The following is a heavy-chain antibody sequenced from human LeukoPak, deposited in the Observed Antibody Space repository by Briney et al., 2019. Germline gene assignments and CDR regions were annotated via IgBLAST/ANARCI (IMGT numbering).Heavy chain of an antibody. CDR2: YSGSCGTR. CDR3: AKASYYYDSSGYYRLGYFNY. CDR1: GFTFSSYA. V-gene: IGHV3-23*01. D-gene: IGHD3-22*01. J-gene: IGHJ4*02. Sequence: GGSLRLSCAASGFTFSSYAMSWVRQAPGKGLEGVSGYSGSCGTRYYADSVKGRFTISRDNSKNTLYLQMNTLRAEDMAVYYCAKASYYYDSSGYYRLGYFNYWGQGTLVTVSP.